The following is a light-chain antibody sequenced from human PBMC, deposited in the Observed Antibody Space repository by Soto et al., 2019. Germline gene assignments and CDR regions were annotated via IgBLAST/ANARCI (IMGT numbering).Light chain of an antibody. CDR3: VLYMGSGIWV. V-gene: IGLV8-61*01. Sequence: QTVVTQEPSFSVSPGGTVTLTCGLSSGSVSTSYYPSWYQQTPGQAPRTLIYSTNTRSSGVPDRFSGSILGNKAALTITGAQAADESDYYSVLYMGSGIWVFGGGTKLTVL. CDR2: STN. J-gene: IGLJ3*02. CDR1: SGSVSTSYY.